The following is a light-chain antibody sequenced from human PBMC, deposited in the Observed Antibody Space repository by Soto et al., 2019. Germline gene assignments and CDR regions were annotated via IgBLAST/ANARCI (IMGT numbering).Light chain of an antibody. CDR1: QSVSSSY. CDR2: GPS. Sequence: EIVLTQSPGTLSLSPGERATLSCRASQSVSSSYLAWYQQKPGQAPRLLSYGPSSRATGIPDMFSGSGSGTDFTLTLSRLEPEDFAVYYCQQYGSSGITFGGGSKVE. J-gene: IGKJ4*01. CDR3: QQYGSSGIT. V-gene: IGKV3-20*01.